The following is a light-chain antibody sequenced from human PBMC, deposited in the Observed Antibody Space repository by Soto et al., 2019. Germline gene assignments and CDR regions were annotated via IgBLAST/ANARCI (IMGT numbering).Light chain of an antibody. CDR2: SNN. CDR1: RANIGSNY. Sequence: VLTQPPSASATPGQRVTISCSGSRANIGSNYVYWYQQLPGTAPKLLMYSNNHRPSGVPDRLSGSKSGTSASLAISGLRSEDEADYYCVAWDDSLSGWVFGGGTKVTVL. J-gene: IGLJ3*02. V-gene: IGLV1-47*02. CDR3: VAWDDSLSGWV.